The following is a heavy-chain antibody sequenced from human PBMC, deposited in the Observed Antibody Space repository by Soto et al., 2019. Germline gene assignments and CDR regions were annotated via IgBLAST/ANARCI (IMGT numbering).Heavy chain of an antibody. CDR2: IYYSGST. J-gene: IGHJ3*02. CDR3: ARDPAADPPDAFDI. V-gene: IGHV4-59*01. CDR1: GGSISSYY. Sequence: SETLSLTCTVSGGSISSYYWSWIRQPPGKGLEWIGYIYYSGSTNYNPSLKSRVTISVDTSKNQFSLKLSSVTAADTAVYYCARDPAADPPDAFDIWGQGTMVTVS. D-gene: IGHD6-25*01.